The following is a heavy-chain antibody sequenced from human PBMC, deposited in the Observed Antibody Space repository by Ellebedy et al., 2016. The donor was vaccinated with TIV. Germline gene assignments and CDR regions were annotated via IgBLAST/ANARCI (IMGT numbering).Heavy chain of an antibody. CDR3: AQMGNYCDDGSCYIGAFEI. Sequence: PGGSLRPSCTAPGSTFNSYPLSWVRQAPGKGLEWVSLITSIGSRTYYADFVKGRFTISRDNSKDTLYLDMDSLRDEDTAIYYCAQMGNYCDDGSCYIGAFEIWGQGTMVTVSS. J-gene: IGHJ3*02. CDR2: ITSIGSRT. D-gene: IGHD2-15*01. V-gene: IGHV3-23*01. CDR1: GSTFNSYP.